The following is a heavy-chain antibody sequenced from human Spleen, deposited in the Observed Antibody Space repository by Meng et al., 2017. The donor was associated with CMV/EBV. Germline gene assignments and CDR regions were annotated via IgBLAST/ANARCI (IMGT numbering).Heavy chain of an antibody. D-gene: IGHD1-14*01. CDR2: IYYSGST. Sequence: GSLRLSCTVSGGSISSSSSYWGWIRQPPGKGLEWIGSIYYSGSTYYNSSLKSRVTISVDTSKNQFSLNLISVTVADTAIYYCARDHRTHFDYWGQGSLVTVSS. V-gene: IGHV4-39*07. J-gene: IGHJ4*02. CDR1: GGSISSSSSY. CDR3: ARDHRTHFDY.